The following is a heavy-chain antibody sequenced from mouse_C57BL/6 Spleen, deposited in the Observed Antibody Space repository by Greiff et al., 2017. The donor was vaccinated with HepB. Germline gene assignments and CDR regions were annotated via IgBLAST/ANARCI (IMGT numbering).Heavy chain of an antibody. D-gene: IGHD1-1*01. CDR2: INPNNGGT. CDR1: GYTFTDYN. Sequence: EVQLQESGPELVKPGASVKIPCKASGYTFTDYNMDWVKQSHGKSLEWIGDINPNNGGTIYNQKFKGKATLTVDKSSSTAYMELRSLTSEDTAVYYCARSRAYGSSAWFAYWGQGTLVTVSA. V-gene: IGHV1-18*01. CDR3: ARSRAYGSSAWFAY. J-gene: IGHJ3*01.